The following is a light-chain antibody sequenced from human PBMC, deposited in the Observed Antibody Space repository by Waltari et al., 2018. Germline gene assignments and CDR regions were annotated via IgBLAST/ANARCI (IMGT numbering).Light chain of an antibody. CDR1: QSVSSSY. V-gene: IGKV3-20*01. CDR2: GAS. Sequence: ESVMTQSPGTLSLSTGERATLSCRASQSVSSSYLAWYQQRPGQAPRLLIYGASSRATGVPDRFSASGSGTDFTLTISRLEPEDFAVYYCQQYGNSPIYTFGQGTKLEI. CDR3: QQYGNSPIYT. J-gene: IGKJ2*01.